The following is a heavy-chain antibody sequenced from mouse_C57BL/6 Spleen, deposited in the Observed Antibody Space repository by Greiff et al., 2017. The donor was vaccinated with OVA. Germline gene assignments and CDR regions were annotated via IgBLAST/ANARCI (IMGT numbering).Heavy chain of an antibody. CDR1: GYAFTNYL. CDR3: ASRLYDYAAMDY. V-gene: IGHV1-54*01. J-gene: IGHJ4*01. CDR2: INPGSGGT. D-gene: IGHD2-4*01. Sequence: QVQLKESGAELVRPGTSVKVSCKASGYAFTNYLIEWVKQRPGQGLEWIGVINPGSGGTNYNEKFKGKATLTADKSSSTAYMQLSSLTSEYSAVYFCASRLYDYAAMDYWGQGTSVTVSS.